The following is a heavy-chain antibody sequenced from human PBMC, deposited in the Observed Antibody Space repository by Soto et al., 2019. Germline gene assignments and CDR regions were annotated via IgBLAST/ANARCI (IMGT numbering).Heavy chain of an antibody. CDR1: GFTFSSYG. D-gene: IGHD6-13*01. Sequence: GGSLRLSCAASGFTFSSYGMHWVRQAPGKGLEWVAVIWYDGSNKYYADSVKGRFTISRDNSKNTLYLQMNSLRAEDTAVYYCARDPIIAAAANDAFDIWGQGTMVTVSS. CDR3: ARDPIIAAAANDAFDI. J-gene: IGHJ3*02. V-gene: IGHV3-33*01. CDR2: IWYDGSNK.